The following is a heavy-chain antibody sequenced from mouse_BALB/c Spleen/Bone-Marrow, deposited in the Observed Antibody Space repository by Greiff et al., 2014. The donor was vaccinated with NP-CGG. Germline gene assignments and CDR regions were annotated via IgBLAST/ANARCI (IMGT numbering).Heavy chain of an antibody. D-gene: IGHD3-1*01. CDR1: GFTFSSYN. Sequence: EGQRGEAGGGFVQPGGALEPSCAASGFTFSSYNMSLGRQTPEKRLELVAYISNGGGSPSNPDTVKGRFTISRDNAKNTLYLQMSSLKSEDTAMYYCSRHVGNPYAMDYWGQGTSVTVSS. J-gene: IGHJ4*01. V-gene: IGHV5-12-2*01. CDR2: ISNGGGSP. CDR3: SRHVGNPYAMDY.